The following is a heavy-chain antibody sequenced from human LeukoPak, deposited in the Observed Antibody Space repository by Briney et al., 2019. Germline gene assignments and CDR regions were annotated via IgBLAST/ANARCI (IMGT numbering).Heavy chain of an antibody. CDR1: GLSFSSYG. V-gene: IGHV3-23*01. D-gene: IGHD2-2*01. CDR3: AKEGPASEVFTDAFDI. Sequence: GGSLRLSCEASGLSFSSYGMNWVRQAPGKGLEWVSGISGSGGTSYYADSVKGRFTISRDNSKNMLYLQMNSLRVEDTAMYYCAKEGPASEVFTDAFDIWGQGTMVIVSS. CDR2: ISGSGGTS. J-gene: IGHJ3*02.